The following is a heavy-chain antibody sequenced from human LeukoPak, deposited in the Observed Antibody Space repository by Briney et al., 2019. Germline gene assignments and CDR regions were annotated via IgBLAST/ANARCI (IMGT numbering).Heavy chain of an antibody. J-gene: IGHJ3*02. D-gene: IGHD2-21*01. CDR3: AREYSGGGYPDAFDI. Sequence: ASVKVSCKPSGYTFTSYYMHWVRQAPGQGLAWMGIINPSGGRTSYAQKFQGRVTMTRDTSTSTVYMELSSLRSEDTAVYYCAREYSGGGYPDAFDIWGQGTMVTVSS. V-gene: IGHV1-46*01. CDR1: GYTFTSYY. CDR2: INPSGGRT.